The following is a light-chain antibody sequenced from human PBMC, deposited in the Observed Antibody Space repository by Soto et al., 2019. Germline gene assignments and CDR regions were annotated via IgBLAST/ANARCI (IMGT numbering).Light chain of an antibody. CDR1: QGISNF. Sequence: DLQMTPSPSSLSASVGARSAITGRASQGISNFLAWYQQKPGKVPKLLIYAASTLQSGVPSRFSGSGSGTDFTLTISSLQPVDVATYYCQRYDSAPLTFGRGTKVDIK. J-gene: IGKJ4*01. CDR3: QRYDSAPLT. CDR2: AAS. V-gene: IGKV1-27*01.